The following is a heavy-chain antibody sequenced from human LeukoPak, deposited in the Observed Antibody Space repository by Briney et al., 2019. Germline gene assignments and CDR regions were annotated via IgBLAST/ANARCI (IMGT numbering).Heavy chain of an antibody. J-gene: IGHJ4*02. CDR3: TAVDFDY. V-gene: IGHV3-21*03. Sequence: GGSLRLSCAASGFTFSSYSMNWVRQAPGKGLEWVSSISSSSSYIYYADSVKGRFTISRDDSKNTLYLQMNSLKTEDTAVYYCTAVDFDYWGQGSLVTVSS. CDR2: ISSSSSYI. D-gene: IGHD4-23*01. CDR1: GFTFSSYS.